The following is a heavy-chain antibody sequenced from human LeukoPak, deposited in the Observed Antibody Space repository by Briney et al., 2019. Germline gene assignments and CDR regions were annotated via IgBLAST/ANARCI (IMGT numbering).Heavy chain of an antibody. J-gene: IGHJ6*03. Sequence: PGGSLRLSCAASGFTFSSYWMSWVRQAPGKGLEWVANIKQDGSEKYYVDSVKGRFTISRDNAKNSLYLQMNSLRAEDTAVYYCARGRYCSSTSCYYYYMDVWGKGTTVTVSS. D-gene: IGHD2-2*01. CDR1: GFTFSSYW. V-gene: IGHV3-7*01. CDR3: ARGRYCSSTSCYYYYMDV. CDR2: IKQDGSEK.